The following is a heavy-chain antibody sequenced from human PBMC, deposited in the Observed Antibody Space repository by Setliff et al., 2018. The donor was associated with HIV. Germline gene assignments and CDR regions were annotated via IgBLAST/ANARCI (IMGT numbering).Heavy chain of an antibody. Sequence: PGGSLRLSCAASGFTFSDSAIHWVRQASGKGLEWVGRIRSKANSYTTEYEDSVKGRFTISRDDSKNMAYLQMSTLKTEDTAVYFCTRQQYYYESSGPATSILGDTWGQGTVVTVSS. V-gene: IGHV3-73*01. D-gene: IGHD3-22*01. CDR2: IRSKANSYTT. J-gene: IGHJ4*03. CDR1: GFTFSDSA. CDR3: TRQQYYYESSGPATSILGDT.